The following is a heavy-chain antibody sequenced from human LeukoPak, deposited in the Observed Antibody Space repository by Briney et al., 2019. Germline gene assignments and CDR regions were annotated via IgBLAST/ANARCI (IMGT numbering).Heavy chain of an antibody. J-gene: IGHJ4*02. D-gene: IGHD2-21*02. Sequence: PGGSLRLSCAASGFSFSTYAMSWVRQIPGKGLEWVSAISGSDSGTYYADSVKGRFTISRVNSRNTLYLQMNRLRVEDTAVYYCAKGSRGSCRGAYCYSFDNWGQGAVVTVSS. CDR2: ISGSDSGT. V-gene: IGHV3-23*01. CDR1: GFSFSTYA. CDR3: AKGSRGSCRGAYCYSFDN.